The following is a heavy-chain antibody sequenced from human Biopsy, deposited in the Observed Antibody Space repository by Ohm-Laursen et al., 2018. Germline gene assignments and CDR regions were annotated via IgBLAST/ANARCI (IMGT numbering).Heavy chain of an antibody. CDR1: GVSITAYY. CDR3: ARMDCSGGSCHYYSYGMDV. J-gene: IGHJ6*02. Sequence: VTLSLTCTVSGVSITAYYWSWIRQPPGKGLECIGNIHHSGSTNYNPSLKSRLTISVDTSKNHFSLKLSSVTAADTAVYYCARMDCSGGSCHYYSYGMDVWGQGTTVTVSS. CDR2: IHHSGST. V-gene: IGHV4-4*09. D-gene: IGHD2-15*01.